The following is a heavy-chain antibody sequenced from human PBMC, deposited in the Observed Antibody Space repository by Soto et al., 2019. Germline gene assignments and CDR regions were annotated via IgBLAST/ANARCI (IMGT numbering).Heavy chain of an antibody. Sequence: GGSLRLSCAASGFTFSSYAMSWVRQAPGKGLEWVSAISGSGGSTYYADSVKGRFTISRDNSKNTLCLQMNSLRAEDTAVYYCAKMPSIVGALNFDYWGQGTLVTVSS. CDR2: ISGSGGST. V-gene: IGHV3-23*01. J-gene: IGHJ4*02. D-gene: IGHD1-26*01. CDR3: AKMPSIVGALNFDY. CDR1: GFTFSSYA.